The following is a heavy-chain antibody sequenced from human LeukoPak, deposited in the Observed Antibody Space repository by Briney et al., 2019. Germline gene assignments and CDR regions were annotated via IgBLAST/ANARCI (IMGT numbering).Heavy chain of an antibody. J-gene: IGHJ4*02. Sequence: GGSLRLSCAASGFTFSSYSMNWVRQAPGKGLEWVSSISSSSSYIYYADSVKGRFTISSDNAKNSLYLQMNSLRAEDTAVYYCVTEAYCGGDCFGYWGQGTLVTVSS. D-gene: IGHD2-21*01. V-gene: IGHV3-21*01. CDR1: GFTFSSYS. CDR2: ISSSSSYI. CDR3: VTEAYCGGDCFGY.